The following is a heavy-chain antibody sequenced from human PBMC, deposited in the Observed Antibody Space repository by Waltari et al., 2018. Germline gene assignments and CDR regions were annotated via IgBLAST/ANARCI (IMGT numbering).Heavy chain of an antibody. Sequence: QVQLVQSGAEVKKPGASVKVSCKASGYTFTGYYMHWVRQAPGQGLEWMGGIIPIFGTANYAQKFQGRVTITADESTSTAYMELSSLRSEDTAVYYCARELRPVYYFDYWGQGTLVTVSS. CDR2: IIPIFGTA. D-gene: IGHD4-17*01. J-gene: IGHJ4*02. CDR1: GYTFTGYY. V-gene: IGHV1-69*01. CDR3: ARELRPVYYFDY.